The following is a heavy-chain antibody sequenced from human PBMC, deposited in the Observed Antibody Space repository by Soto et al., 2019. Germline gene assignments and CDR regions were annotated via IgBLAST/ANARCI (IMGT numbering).Heavy chain of an antibody. Sequence: PSETLSLTCAVYGGSFSGYYWSWIRQPPGKGLEWIGEINHSGSTNYNPSLKSRVTISVDTSKNQFSLKLSSVTAADTAVYYCARGGIAAAGTWFDPWGQGTLVNVSS. J-gene: IGHJ5*02. V-gene: IGHV4-34*01. CDR2: INHSGST. CDR3: ARGGIAAAGTWFDP. CDR1: GGSFSGYY. D-gene: IGHD6-13*01.